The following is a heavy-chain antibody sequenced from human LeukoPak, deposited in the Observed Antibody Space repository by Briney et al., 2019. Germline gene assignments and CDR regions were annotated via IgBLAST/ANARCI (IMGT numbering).Heavy chain of an antibody. CDR2: ISAYNGNT. V-gene: IGHV1-18*01. CDR3: ARVSYFNWYFDL. D-gene: IGHD1-26*01. Sequence: GASVQVSCQSTGSILIRYGYRGLRPPGGQELAWMGWISAYNGNTNYAQKLQGRVTMTTDTSTSTAYMELRSLRSDDTAVYYCARVSYFNWYFDLWGRGTLVTVSS. CDR1: GSILIRYG. J-gene: IGHJ2*01.